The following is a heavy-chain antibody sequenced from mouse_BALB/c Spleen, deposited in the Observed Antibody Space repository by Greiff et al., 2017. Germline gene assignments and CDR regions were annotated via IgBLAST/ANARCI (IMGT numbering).Heavy chain of an antibody. CDR2: IWAGGST. CDR3: AVSYYRYDDWDFDV. Sequence: QVQLKESGPGLVAPSQSLSLTCPVSGFSLTSYGVHWVRQPPGKGLEWLGVIWAGGSTNYNSALMSRLSISKVNSKSQDFLKMNRLQTDDTAMYYCAVSYYRYDDWDFDVWGAGTTVTVSS. CDR1: GFSLTSYG. D-gene: IGHD2-14*01. V-gene: IGHV2-9*02. J-gene: IGHJ1*01.